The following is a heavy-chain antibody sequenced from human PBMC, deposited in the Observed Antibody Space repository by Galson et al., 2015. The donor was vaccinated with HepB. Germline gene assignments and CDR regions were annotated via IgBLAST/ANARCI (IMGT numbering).Heavy chain of an antibody. CDR2: ISYDGSNK. CDR3: AKIIRYGDYSYYYGMDV. Sequence: SLRLSCAASGFTFSSYGMHWVRQAPGKGLEWVAVISYDGSNKYYADSVKSRFTISRDNSKNTLYLQMNSLRAEDTAVYYCAKIIRYGDYSYYYGMDVWGQGTTVTVSS. CDR1: GFTFSSYG. J-gene: IGHJ6*02. V-gene: IGHV3-30*18. D-gene: IGHD4-17*01.